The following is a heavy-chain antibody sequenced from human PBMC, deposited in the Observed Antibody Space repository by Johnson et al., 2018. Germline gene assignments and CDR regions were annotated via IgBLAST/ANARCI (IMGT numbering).Heavy chain of an antibody. CDR1: GFTFSDYY. D-gene: IGHD2-2*01. Sequence: QVQLVQSGGGLVKPGGSLRLSCAASGFTFSDYYMSWIRQAPGKGLEWVSYISSSGSTIYYADSVKGRFTIPRDNAKNSLYLQMNSLKAEDTALYPWARQIGYCSSTSCYHAFDIWGQGTMVTVSS. V-gene: IGHV3-11*01. CDR3: ARQIGYCSSTSCYHAFDI. CDR2: ISSSGSTI. J-gene: IGHJ3*02.